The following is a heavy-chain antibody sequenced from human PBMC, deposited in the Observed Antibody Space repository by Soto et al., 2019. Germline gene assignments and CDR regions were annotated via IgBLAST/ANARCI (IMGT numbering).Heavy chain of an antibody. V-gene: IGHV3-48*01. J-gene: IGHJ6*02. Sequence: GGSLRLSCAASGFTFRNYNMNWVRQAPGKGLEWLSYISGASGTIYYADSMQGRFTISRDNAKNSLYLQMNSLRAEDTAMYYCERDCGSGYGKDVWGQETTVTVSS. CDR3: ERDCGSGYGKDV. CDR1: GFTFRNYN. CDR2: ISGASGTI. D-gene: IGHD1-1*01.